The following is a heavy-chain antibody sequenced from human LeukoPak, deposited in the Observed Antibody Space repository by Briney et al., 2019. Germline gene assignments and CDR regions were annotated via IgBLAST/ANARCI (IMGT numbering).Heavy chain of an antibody. Sequence: ASVKVSCKPSGYTFTGYYLHWVRQAPGRGLEWMGWIYPNTGATIYAEKFQGRVTMTRDTSIDTAYMEMRSLRSDDTAVYYYARDRVGSGWPRPWYFEFWGQGTLITVSS. CDR2: IYPNTGAT. V-gene: IGHV1-2*02. J-gene: IGHJ4*02. D-gene: IGHD6-19*01. CDR1: GYTFTGYY. CDR3: ARDRVGSGWPRPWYFEF.